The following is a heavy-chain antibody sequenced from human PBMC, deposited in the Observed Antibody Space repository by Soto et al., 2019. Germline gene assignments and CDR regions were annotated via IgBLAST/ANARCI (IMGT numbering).Heavy chain of an antibody. V-gene: IGHV1-2*04. CDR2: INPNSGDT. CDR1: GYTFTNLY. D-gene: IGHD2-15*01. Sequence: QVQLVQSGAEVKKPGASVKVSCRTSGYTFTNLYMHWVRQAPGQGLEWMGWINPNSGDTNYAQKFQGWVTMTRDTSISTAYLEVSRLRSDDTAVYYCARVGGEHCSGGSCYYFNYWGQGTLVTVSS. CDR3: ARVGGEHCSGGSCYYFNY. J-gene: IGHJ4*01.